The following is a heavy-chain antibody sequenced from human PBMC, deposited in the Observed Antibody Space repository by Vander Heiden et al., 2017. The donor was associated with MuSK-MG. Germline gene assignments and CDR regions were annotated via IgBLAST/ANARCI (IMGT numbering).Heavy chain of an antibody. J-gene: IGHJ2*01. CDR2: MIPSDSYT. CDR1: GSGFTSSW. CDR3: ARHFRRHGYFDL. D-gene: IGHD3-3*02. Sequence: EAQLVQSGAEVKKPGESLGISGTGSGSGFTSSWISWVGQMPGKGLEGMGGMIPSDSYTNYSPSFQGHVTISADKSISTAYLQGSSLKASDTAMYYCARHFRRHGYFDLWGRGTLVTVSS. V-gene: IGHV5-10-1*03.